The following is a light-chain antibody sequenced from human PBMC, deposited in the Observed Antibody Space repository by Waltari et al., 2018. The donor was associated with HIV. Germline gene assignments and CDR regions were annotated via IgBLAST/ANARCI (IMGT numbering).Light chain of an antibody. CDR1: QNVSNDS. V-gene: IGKV3-20*01. CDR3: QQYDSSPGT. J-gene: IGKJ4*01. Sequence: ETVLTQSPGTLSLSPGERATLSCRASQNVSNDSLAWYQQRLGQAPRRLIYGASSRATGIPDRFSGSGSGTDFTLTISRLEPEDFAVYYCQQYDSSPGTFGGGTKVEIK. CDR2: GAS.